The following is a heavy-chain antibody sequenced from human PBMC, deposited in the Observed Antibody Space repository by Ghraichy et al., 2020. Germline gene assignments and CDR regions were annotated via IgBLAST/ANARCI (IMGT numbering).Heavy chain of an antibody. CDR2: ISAYNGNT. CDR1: GYTFTSYG. V-gene: IGHV1-18*01. CDR3: ARDYITIFGVVSRPHWFDP. D-gene: IGHD3-3*01. J-gene: IGHJ5*02. Sequence: ASVKVSCKASGYTFTSYGISWVRQAPGQGLEWMGWISAYNGNTNYAQKLQGRVTMTTDTSTSTAYMELRSLRSDDTAVYYCARDYITIFGVVSRPHWFDPWGQGTLVTVSS.